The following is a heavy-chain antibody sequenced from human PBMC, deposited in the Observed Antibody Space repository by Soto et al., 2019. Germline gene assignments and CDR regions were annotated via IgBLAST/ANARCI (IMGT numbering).Heavy chain of an antibody. CDR3: AAHANYGRHYYYGREV. Sequence: ASVNVSCKASGYTFTGYYMHWVRQAPGQGLEWMGWINPKSGGTNYAQKFQGRVTMTRDTSISTAYMELSRLRSDDTAVYYCAAHANYGRHYYYGREVWGKGTTVNISS. V-gene: IGHV1-2*02. CDR2: INPKSGGT. J-gene: IGHJ6*04. CDR1: GYTFTGYY. D-gene: IGHD3-16*01.